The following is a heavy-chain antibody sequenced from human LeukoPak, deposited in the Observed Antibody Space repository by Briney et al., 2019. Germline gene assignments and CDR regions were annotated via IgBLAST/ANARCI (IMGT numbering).Heavy chain of an antibody. CDR2: ISSSSSYI. CDR1: GFTFSSYS. V-gene: IGHV3-21*04. Sequence: GGSLRLSCAASGFTFSSYSMNWVRRAPGKGLEWVSSISSSSSYIYYADSVKGRFTISRDNSKNTLYLQMNSLRAEDTAVYYCAKDPRGGASYWGQGTLVTVSS. J-gene: IGHJ4*02. CDR3: AKDPRGGASY. D-gene: IGHD2-15*01.